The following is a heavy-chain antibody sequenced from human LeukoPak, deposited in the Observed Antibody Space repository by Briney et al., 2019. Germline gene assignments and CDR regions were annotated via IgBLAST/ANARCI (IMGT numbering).Heavy chain of an antibody. Sequence: SVKVSCKASGGTSSSYAISWVRQAPGQGLEWMGGIIPIFGTANYAQKFQGRVTITADESTSTAYMELSSLRSEDTAVYYCATSRGCSSTSCYVRFDPWGQGTLVTVSS. D-gene: IGHD2-2*01. J-gene: IGHJ5*02. CDR3: ATSRGCSSTSCYVRFDP. CDR2: IIPIFGTA. CDR1: GGTSSSYA. V-gene: IGHV1-69*01.